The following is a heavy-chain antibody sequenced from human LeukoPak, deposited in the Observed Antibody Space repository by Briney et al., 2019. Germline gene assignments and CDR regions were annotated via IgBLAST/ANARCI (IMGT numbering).Heavy chain of an antibody. V-gene: IGHV3-7*01. Sequence: GGSLRLSCAASGFTFSSYWMSWVRQAPGKGLQWVANINQDGSAKDYGGSVEGRFTISRDNAKNSLYLQMNSLTAEDTAVYFCASAPNENYFDFWGQGTLVTVSS. CDR2: INQDGSAK. CDR3: ASAPNENYFDF. CDR1: GFTFSSYW. J-gene: IGHJ4*02.